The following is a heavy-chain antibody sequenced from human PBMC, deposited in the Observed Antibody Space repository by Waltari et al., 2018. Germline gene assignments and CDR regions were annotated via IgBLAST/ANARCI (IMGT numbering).Heavy chain of an antibody. Sequence: QVQLQESGPGLVKPSGTLSLTCAVSGGSISSSNWWSWVRQPPGKGLGWIGEIYHSGSTDYIPSLKSLVTISVDKSKNQFSLKLSSVAAADTAVYYCARARGAVLEAFDIWGQGTMVTVSS. J-gene: IGHJ3*02. D-gene: IGHD3-16*01. CDR2: IYHSGST. V-gene: IGHV4-4*02. CDR3: ARARGAVLEAFDI. CDR1: GGSISSSNW.